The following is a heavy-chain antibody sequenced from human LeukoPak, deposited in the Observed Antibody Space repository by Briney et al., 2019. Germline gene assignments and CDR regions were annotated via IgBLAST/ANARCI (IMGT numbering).Heavy chain of an antibody. CDR3: ARRGGYCSGGSCPGWFDP. V-gene: IGHV1-2*02. CDR2: INPNSGGT. J-gene: IGHJ5*02. D-gene: IGHD2-15*01. CDR1: GYTFTGYY. Sequence: ASVKVSCKAFGYTFTGYYMHWVRQAPGQGLEWMGWINPNSGGTNYAQKFQGRVTMTRDTSISTAYMEPSRLRSDDTAVYYCARRGGYCSGGSCPGWFDPWGQGTLVTVSS.